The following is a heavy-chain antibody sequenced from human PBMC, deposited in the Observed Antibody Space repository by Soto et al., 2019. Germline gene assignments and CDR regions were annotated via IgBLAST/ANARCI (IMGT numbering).Heavy chain of an antibody. V-gene: IGHV3-9*01. D-gene: IGHD6-13*01. J-gene: IGHJ4*02. CDR1: GFTFDDYA. CDR2: INWNSGSM. Sequence: EVQLVESGGGLVQPGRSLRLSCAASGFTFDDYAMHWVRQAPGKCLEWVSVINWNSGSMGYADSVKGRFTVSRDNAKNSLYLQMNSLRPEDAAWYYCAKDMGYSRSWLDSWGQGTLVTVSS. CDR3: AKDMGYSRSWLDS.